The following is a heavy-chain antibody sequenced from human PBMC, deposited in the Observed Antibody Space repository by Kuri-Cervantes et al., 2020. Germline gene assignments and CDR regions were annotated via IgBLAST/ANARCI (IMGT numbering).Heavy chain of an antibody. Sequence: SETLSLTCTVSGYSISSGYYWSWIRQPPGKGLEWIGEINHSGSTNYNPFLKSRVTISVDTSKNQFSLKLSSVTAADTAVCYCAREGYSSGKAGVFDIWGQGTLVTVSS. J-gene: IGHJ3*02. CDR3: AREGYSSGKAGVFDI. D-gene: IGHD6-19*01. CDR2: INHSGST. V-gene: IGHV4-38-2*02. CDR1: GYSISSGYY.